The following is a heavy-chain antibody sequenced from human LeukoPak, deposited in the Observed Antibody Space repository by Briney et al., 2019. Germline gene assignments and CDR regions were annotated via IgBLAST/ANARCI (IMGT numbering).Heavy chain of an antibody. CDR2: ISTSGGTI. J-gene: IGHJ5*02. D-gene: IGHD2-2*02. Sequence: GGSLRLSCAASGFTFSSSSMNWVRQAPGKGLEWVSYISTSGGTIYYADSVKGRFTISRDNSKNTLYLQMNSLRAEDTAVYYCARDGHIVVVPAAIGWFDPWGQGTLVTVSS. CDR1: GFTFSSSS. CDR3: ARDGHIVVVPAAIGWFDP. V-gene: IGHV3-48*01.